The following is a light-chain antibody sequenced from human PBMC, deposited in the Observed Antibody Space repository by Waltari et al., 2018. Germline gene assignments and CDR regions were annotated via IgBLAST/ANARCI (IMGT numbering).Light chain of an antibody. J-gene: IGKJ1*01. CDR2: KAS. V-gene: IGKV1-5*03. Sequence: DIQMTQSPSTLSASVGDRVTITCRASQSVNSWVAWDQQKPGKAPKLLIFKASNLESGVPSRFSGSGSGTEFTLTISSLQPDDFATYHCQQYDSYWTFGQGTKVEIK. CDR1: QSVNSW. CDR3: QQYDSYWT.